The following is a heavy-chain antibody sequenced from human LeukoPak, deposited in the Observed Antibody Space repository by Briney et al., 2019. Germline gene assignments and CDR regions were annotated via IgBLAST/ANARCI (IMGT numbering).Heavy chain of an antibody. V-gene: IGHV1-69*05. CDR3: ARSIAAAEYYYYYYMDV. CDR2: IIPIFGTA. J-gene: IGHJ6*03. Sequence: SVKVSCXASGGTFSSYAISWVRQAPGQGLEWMGRIIPIFGTANYAQKFQGRVTITTDESTSTAYMELSSLRSEDTAVYYCARSIAAAEYYYYYYMDVWGKGTTVTVSS. CDR1: GGTFSSYA. D-gene: IGHD6-13*01.